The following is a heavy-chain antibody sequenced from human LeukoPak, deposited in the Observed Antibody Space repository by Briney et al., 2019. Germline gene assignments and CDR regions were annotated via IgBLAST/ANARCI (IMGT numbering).Heavy chain of an antibody. CDR2: ISSSGSTI. J-gene: IGHJ5*02. D-gene: IGHD6-13*01. V-gene: IGHV3-11*01. Sequence: PGGSLRLSCAASGFTFSDYYMSWIRQAPGKGLEWVSYISSSGSTIYYGDSVKGRFTISRDNAKNSLYLQMNSLRAEDTAVYYCARDNRDSSSWYRGFDPWGQGTLVTVSS. CDR3: ARDNRDSSSWYRGFDP. CDR1: GFTFSDYY.